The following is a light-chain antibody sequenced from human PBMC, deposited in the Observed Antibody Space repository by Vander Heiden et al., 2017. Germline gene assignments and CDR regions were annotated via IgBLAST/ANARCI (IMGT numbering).Light chain of an antibody. J-gene: IGKJ1*01. V-gene: IGKV4-1*01. CDR1: QSVLYSSNDKNY. CDR2: WAS. CDR3: QQEYSTRWT. Sequence: DIVMTQSPDSLAVSLGERATINCKSSQSVLYSSNDKNYLAWYQQKPGQPPKLLIYWASTRESGVPDRFSGSGSGTDFTLTISSLQAEDVAVYYCQQEYSTRWTFGQGTKVEIK.